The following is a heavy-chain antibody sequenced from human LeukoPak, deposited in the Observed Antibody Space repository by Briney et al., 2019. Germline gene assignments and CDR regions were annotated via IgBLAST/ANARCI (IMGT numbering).Heavy chain of an antibody. V-gene: IGHV1-69*04. Sequence: ASVKVSCKASGYTFTSYAISWVRQAPGQGLEWMGRIIPILGIANYAQKFQGRVTITADKSTSTAYMELRSLRSDDTAVYYCARDSPITVFGVVIKGDAFDIWGQGTMVTVSS. CDR1: GYTFTSYA. CDR2: IIPILGIA. D-gene: IGHD3-3*01. J-gene: IGHJ3*02. CDR3: ARDSPITVFGVVIKGDAFDI.